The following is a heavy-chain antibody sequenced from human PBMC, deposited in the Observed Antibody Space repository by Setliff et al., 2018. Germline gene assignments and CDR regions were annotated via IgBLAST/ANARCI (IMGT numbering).Heavy chain of an antibody. CDR2: INYSRVV. D-gene: IGHD2-21*01. Sequence: ASETLSLTCGVSGGSFSGYYWSWIRQSPGGGLEWIGEINYSRVVNYKPSLKSRVSISLDTSKNQFSLKLTSVTAADTAVYYCARGLEGEDYFYYMDVWGKGNTVTVSS. CDR1: GGSFSGYY. CDR3: ARGLEGEDYFYYMDV. V-gene: IGHV4-34*01. J-gene: IGHJ6*03.